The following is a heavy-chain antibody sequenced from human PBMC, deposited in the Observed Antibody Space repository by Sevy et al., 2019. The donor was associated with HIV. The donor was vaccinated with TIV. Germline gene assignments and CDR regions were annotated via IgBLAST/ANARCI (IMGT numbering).Heavy chain of an antibody. CDR3: ARLRWDLVVVPGATPGCYFDQ. Sequence: SETLSLTCTVSGDSINTYYWSWIRQPPGKGLEWIGYVSTSGSTNYNPSLKSRGTISLDTSRNQVSLKVTSVTAADAVVYYCARLRWDLVVVPGATPGCYFDQWGQGTLVTVSS. CDR2: VSTSGST. CDR1: GDSINTYY. V-gene: IGHV4-4*08. D-gene: IGHD2-2*01. J-gene: IGHJ4*02.